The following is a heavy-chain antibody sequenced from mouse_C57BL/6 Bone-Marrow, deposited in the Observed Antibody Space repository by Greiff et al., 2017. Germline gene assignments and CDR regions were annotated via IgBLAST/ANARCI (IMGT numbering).Heavy chain of an antibody. J-gene: IGHJ1*03. CDR2: ISYDGSN. Sequence: EVKLVESGPGLVKPSQSLSLTCSVTGYSITSGYYWNWIRQFPGNKLEWMGYISYDGSNNYNPSLKNRISITRDTSKNQFFLKLNSVTTEDTATYYCARGFYYGSSQYWYFDVWGTGTTVTVSS. CDR3: ARGFYYGSSQYWYFDV. V-gene: IGHV3-6*01. CDR1: GYSITSGYY. D-gene: IGHD1-1*01.